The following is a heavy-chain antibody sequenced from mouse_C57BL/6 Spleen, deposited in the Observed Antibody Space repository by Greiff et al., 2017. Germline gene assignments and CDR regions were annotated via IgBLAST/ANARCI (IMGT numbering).Heavy chain of an antibody. D-gene: IGHD2-13*01. V-gene: IGHV1-55*01. CDR1: GYTFTSYW. Sequence: VQLQQPGAELVKPGASVTMSCKASGYTFTSYWMTWVKQRPGQGLEWIGDIYPGSGSTNYNEKFKGKATLTVDTSSSTAYMQLSSLTSEDSAVYGCARWRRDGDCWYFGVWGTGTTVTVSS. CDR3: ARWRRDGDCWYFGV. J-gene: IGHJ1*03. CDR2: IYPGSGST.